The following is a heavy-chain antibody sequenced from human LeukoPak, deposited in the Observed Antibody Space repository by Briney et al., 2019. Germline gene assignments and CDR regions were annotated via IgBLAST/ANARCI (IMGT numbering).Heavy chain of an antibody. J-gene: IGHJ6*02. CDR1: GYTFTGYY. CDR2: INPNSGGT. V-gene: IGHV1-2*02. Sequence: ASVKVSCKASGYTFTGYYMHWVRQAPGQGLEWMGWINPNSGGTNYAQKLQGRVTMTRDTSISTAYMELSRLRSDDTAVYYCARIYPDLYYYYYGMDVWGQGTTVTVSS. CDR3: ARIYPDLYYYYYGMDV. D-gene: IGHD1-14*01.